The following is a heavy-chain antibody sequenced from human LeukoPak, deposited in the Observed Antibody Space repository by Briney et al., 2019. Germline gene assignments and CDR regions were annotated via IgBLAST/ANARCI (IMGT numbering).Heavy chain of an antibody. V-gene: IGHV3-74*01. CDR3: ARDMHGSRDY. CDR1: GFTFRDFW. D-gene: IGHD2-2*01. Sequence: GGSLRLSCAASGFTFRDFWMHWVRQAPGKGLVWVSRINSDGTSTIYADSVKGRFTISRDNAKNTLYLQMNSLRAEDTAVYYCARDMHGSRDYWGQGTLVTVSS. CDR2: INSDGTST. J-gene: IGHJ4*02.